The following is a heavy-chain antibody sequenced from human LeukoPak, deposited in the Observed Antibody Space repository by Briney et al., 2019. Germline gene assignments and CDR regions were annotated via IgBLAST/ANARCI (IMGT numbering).Heavy chain of an antibody. CDR1: GYSFTSYW. D-gene: IGHD3-3*01. CDR3: ARQPDFWSGRSPHDAFDI. Sequence: KDGESLKISCKGSGYSFTSYWIGWVRQMPGKGLEWMGIIYPGDSDTRYSPSFQGQVTISADKSISTAYLQWSSLKASDTAMYYCARQPDFWSGRSPHDAFDIWGQGTMVTVSS. J-gene: IGHJ3*02. CDR2: IYPGDSDT. V-gene: IGHV5-51*01.